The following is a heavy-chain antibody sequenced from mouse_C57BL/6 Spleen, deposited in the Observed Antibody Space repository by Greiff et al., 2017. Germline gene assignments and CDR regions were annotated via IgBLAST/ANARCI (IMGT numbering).Heavy chain of an antibody. J-gene: IGHJ3*01. V-gene: IGHV5-16*01. CDR2: INYVGSST. CDR1: GFTFSDYY. Sequence: EVQLVESEGGLAQPGSSMKLSCTASGFTFSDYYMAWVRQVPEQGLEWIANINYVGSSTYYLDSLKSRFTFSIDNAYNSLYLQMSSLKSEDTAAYYCAREGRKYSWFAYWGQGTLVTVSA. CDR3: AREGRKYSWFAY. D-gene: IGHD1-1*01.